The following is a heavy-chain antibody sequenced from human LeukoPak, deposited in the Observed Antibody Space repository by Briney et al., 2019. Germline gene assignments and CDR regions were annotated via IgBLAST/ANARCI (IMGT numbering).Heavy chain of an antibody. CDR3: AKARGDVATTASYWYFDV. V-gene: IGHV3-9*01. J-gene: IGHJ2*01. D-gene: IGHD3-10*01. CDR1: GFPFDDYA. Sequence: PGGSLRLSCAASGFPFDDYAMHWVRQAPGKGLEWVSGISWNSGTIGHAGSVKGRFSISRDNARNSLFLQMNSLRPEDTASYYCAKARGDVATTASYWYFDVWGRGTLVTVSS. CDR2: ISWNSGTI.